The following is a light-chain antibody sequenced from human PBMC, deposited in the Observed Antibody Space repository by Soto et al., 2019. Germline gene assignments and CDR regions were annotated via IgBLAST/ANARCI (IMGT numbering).Light chain of an antibody. V-gene: IGLV1-40*01. CDR2: GNI. Sequence: QSVLTQPPSVSGAPGQRVTISCTGSSSNIGAGYDVHWYQQLPGTAPKLLIYGNINRPSGVPDRFSGSKSGTSASLAIAGLQAEDEADYYGQSYDNSLSGYVFGTGTKVTVL. CDR1: SSNIGAGYD. J-gene: IGLJ1*01. CDR3: QSYDNSLSGYV.